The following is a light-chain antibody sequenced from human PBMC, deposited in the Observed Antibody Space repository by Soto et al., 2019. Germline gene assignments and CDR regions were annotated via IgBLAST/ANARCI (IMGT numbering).Light chain of an antibody. Sequence: DIQMTQSPSTLSASVRDRVTITCRASQSISSWLAWYQQKPGKAPKLLIYKASSLESGVPSRFSGSGSGTEFSLTMSSLQPDDSATYYCQQYNSYSPWTFGQGTKV. J-gene: IGKJ1*01. CDR1: QSISSW. CDR3: QQYNSYSPWT. CDR2: KAS. V-gene: IGKV1-5*03.